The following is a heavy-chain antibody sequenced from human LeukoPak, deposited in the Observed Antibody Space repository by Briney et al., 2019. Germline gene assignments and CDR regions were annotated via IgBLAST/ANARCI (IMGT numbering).Heavy chain of an antibody. V-gene: IGHV4-4*02. CDR2: IYHSGST. J-gene: IGHJ1*01. D-gene: IGHD2-15*01. CDR1: GGSISSSNW. Sequence: SGTLSLTCAVSGGSISSSNWWSWVRQPPGKGLEWIGEIYHSGSTNYNPSLKSRVTISVDTSKNQFSLKLSSVTAADTAVYYCARRLIGYCSGGSCYSGYFQHWGQGTLVTVSS. CDR3: ARRLIGYCSGGSCYSGYFQH.